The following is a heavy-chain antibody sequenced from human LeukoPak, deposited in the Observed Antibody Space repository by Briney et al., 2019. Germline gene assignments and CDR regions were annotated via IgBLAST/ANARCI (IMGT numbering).Heavy chain of an antibody. CDR1: GFTFSSYA. V-gene: IGHV3-23*01. D-gene: IGHD6-13*01. Sequence: GGSLRLSCAASGFTFSSYAMSWVRQAPGKGLEWVSAISGSGGSTYYADSVKGRFTISRDNSKNPLYLQMNSLRAEDTAVYYCAKGEYSSSWYYTDYWGQGTLVTVSS. J-gene: IGHJ4*02. CDR2: ISGSGGST. CDR3: AKGEYSSSWYYTDY.